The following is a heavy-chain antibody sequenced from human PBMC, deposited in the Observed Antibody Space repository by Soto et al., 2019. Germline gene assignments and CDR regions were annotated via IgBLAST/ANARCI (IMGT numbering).Heavy chain of an antibody. J-gene: IGHJ4*01. V-gene: IGHV3-23*01. CDR3: AKARRQQSYLEGIDF. CDR2: VTASGRTT. Sequence: TGGSLRLSCAGTGFTFITYAMNWVRQATGKGLEWVSTVTASGRTTYYSDSVEGRFTISRDNSKNTVYLEMSSLRVSDTAVYYCAKARRQQSYLEGIDFWGQGTLVTVSS. D-gene: IGHD6-13*01. CDR1: GFTFITYA.